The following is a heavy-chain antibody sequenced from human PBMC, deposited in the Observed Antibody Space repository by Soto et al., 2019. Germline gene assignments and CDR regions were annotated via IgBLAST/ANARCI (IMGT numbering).Heavy chain of an antibody. J-gene: IGHJ6*02. Sequence: GGSLRLSCAASGFTFSSYAMSWVRQAPGKGLEWVSAISGSGGSTYYADSVKGRFTISRDNSKNTLYLQMNSLRAEDTAVYSCPKDRGSGRRITGTTYYYYGMDVWGQGNTVTVSS. CDR2: ISGSGGST. D-gene: IGHD1-7*01. V-gene: IGHV3-23*01. CDR1: GFTFSSYA. CDR3: PKDRGSGRRITGTTYYYYGMDV.